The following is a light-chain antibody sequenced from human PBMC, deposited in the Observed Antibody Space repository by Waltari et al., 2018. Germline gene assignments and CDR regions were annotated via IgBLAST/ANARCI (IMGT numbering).Light chain of an antibody. CDR2: GAS. Sequence: EIVLTQSPGTLSLSPGERGTLSCRASQSVSSSHLAWYQQKPGQAPRVLIYGASGRATGIPDRFSGSGSGTDFTLTISRLEPEDFAVYYCQQYGSSPYTFGQGTKLEIK. CDR3: QQYGSSPYT. CDR1: QSVSSSH. J-gene: IGKJ2*01. V-gene: IGKV3-20*01.